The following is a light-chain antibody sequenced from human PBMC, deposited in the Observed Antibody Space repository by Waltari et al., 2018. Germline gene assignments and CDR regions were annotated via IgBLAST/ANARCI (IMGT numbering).Light chain of an antibody. V-gene: IGLV3-19*01. CDR3: NSRDSSDNHLV. J-gene: IGLJ1*01. CDR2: GKN. CDR1: SHRNYS. Sequence: SSELTQDPAVSVALGQTVRITCPGDSHRNYSVSWYQQKPRQAPVLVISGKNNRPSGIPDRFSGSSSGNTASLTITGAQAEDEADYYCNSRDSSDNHLVFGTGTKVTVL.